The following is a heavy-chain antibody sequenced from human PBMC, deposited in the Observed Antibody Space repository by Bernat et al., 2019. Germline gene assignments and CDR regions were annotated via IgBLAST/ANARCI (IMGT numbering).Heavy chain of an antibody. CDR2: TRNKANSYTT. Sequence: EVQLVESGGDLVQPGGSLRVSCAASGFTFSDHHMDWVRQAPGKGLEWVGRTRNKANSYTTEYDASVKGRFTISRDDSKNSLYLQMNSLKTEDTAVYYCARATGTGPDYYYYMDVWGKGTTVTAPS. CDR1: GFTFSDHH. D-gene: IGHD1-1*01. CDR3: ARATGTGPDYYYYMDV. V-gene: IGHV3-72*01. J-gene: IGHJ6*03.